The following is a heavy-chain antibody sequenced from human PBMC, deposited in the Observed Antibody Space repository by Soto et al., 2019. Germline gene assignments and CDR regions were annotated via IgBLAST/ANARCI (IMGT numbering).Heavy chain of an antibody. V-gene: IGHV3-48*01. Sequence: EVQLVESGGGLVQPGGSLRLSGAASGFTFSYYSVNWVRQAPGKGLEWLSYISSSSTAIYYAESVKGRFTISRDNAKDSLYLQMNSLRAEDTAVYYFARETVSGSLDYWGQGTRVTVSS. J-gene: IGHJ4*02. CDR1: GFTFSYYS. D-gene: IGHD1-26*01. CDR3: ARETVSGSLDY. CDR2: ISSSSTAI.